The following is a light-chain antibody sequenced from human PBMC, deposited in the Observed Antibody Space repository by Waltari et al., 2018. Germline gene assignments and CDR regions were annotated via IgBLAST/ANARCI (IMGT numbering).Light chain of an antibody. J-gene: IGKJ1*01. CDR1: QSVSSN. CDR3: QQYNNWPRGT. Sequence: EIVMTQSPATLSVSPGERATLSCRASQSVSSNLAWYQQKPGQAPRLLIYGASTRATGIPARFSGSGSRTEFTLTISSLQSEDFAVYYCQQYNNWPRGTFGQGTKVEIK. CDR2: GAS. V-gene: IGKV3-15*01.